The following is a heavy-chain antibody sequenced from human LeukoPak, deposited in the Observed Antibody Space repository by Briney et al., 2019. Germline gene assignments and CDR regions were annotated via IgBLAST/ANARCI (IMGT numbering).Heavy chain of an antibody. D-gene: IGHD6-19*01. CDR1: GDSFSSNSAA. V-gene: IGHV6-1*01. CDR2: TCYRSKWYN. J-gene: IGHJ4*02. CDR3: ARDAPRGIAVAGTLDY. Sequence: SQTLSLICAISGDSFSSNSAACNWIRQSPSRGLERLGRTCYRSKWYNDYAVSVKSRITINPDTSKNQFSLQLNSVTPEDTAVYYCARDAPRGIAVAGTLDYWGQGTLVTVSS.